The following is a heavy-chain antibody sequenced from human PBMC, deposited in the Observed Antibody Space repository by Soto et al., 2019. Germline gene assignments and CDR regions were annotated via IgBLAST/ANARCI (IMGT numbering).Heavy chain of an antibody. V-gene: IGHV1-18*04. CDR3: ARVLLERRWIQLGLDC. CDR2: ISAYNGNT. CDR1: GYTFTSYG. Sequence: ASVKVSCQASGYTFTSYGISWVRQAPGQGLEWMGWISAYNGNTNYAQKLQGRVTMTTDTSTSTAYMELSSLRSEDTAVYYCARVLLERRWIQLGLDCWGQGTLVTVSS. D-gene: IGHD5-18*01. J-gene: IGHJ4*02.